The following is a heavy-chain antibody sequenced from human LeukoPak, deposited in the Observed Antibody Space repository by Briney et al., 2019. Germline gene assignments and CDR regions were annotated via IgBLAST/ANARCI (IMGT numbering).Heavy chain of an antibody. CDR2: VNNDGTST. Sequence: PGGSLRRSCAASGFTFSSFWMHWVRQVPGKGLVWVSRVNNDGTSTTYADSVKGRFTISRDNAKNTLYLQMNSLRAEDTAVYYCAKGGQQLARGFGFDYWGQGTLVTVSS. V-gene: IGHV3-74*01. CDR3: AKGGQQLARGFGFDY. D-gene: IGHD6-13*01. CDR1: GFTFSSFW. J-gene: IGHJ4*02.